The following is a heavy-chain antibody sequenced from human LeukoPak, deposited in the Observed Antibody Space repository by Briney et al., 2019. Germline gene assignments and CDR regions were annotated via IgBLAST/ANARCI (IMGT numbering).Heavy chain of an antibody. Sequence: SETLSPTCAVYGGSFSGYYWSWIRQPPGKGLEWIGEINHSGSTNYNPSLKSRVTISVDTSKNQFSLKLSSVTAADTAVYYCARRHYYGSGSYFYYYYYMDVWGKGTTVTISS. J-gene: IGHJ6*03. CDR1: GGSFSGYY. CDR3: ARRHYYGSGSYFYYYYYMDV. V-gene: IGHV4-34*01. CDR2: INHSGST. D-gene: IGHD3-10*01.